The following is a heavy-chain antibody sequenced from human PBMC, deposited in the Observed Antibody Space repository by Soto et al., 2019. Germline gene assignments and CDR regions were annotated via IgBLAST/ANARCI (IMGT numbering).Heavy chain of an antibody. CDR3: ARDHAYYDSRGPEIYHYYYGLDV. CDR1: GGSISSSNW. Sequence: QVQLQESGPGLVKPSGTLSLTCAVSGGSISSSNWWSWVRQPPGKGLEWIGEIYHSRSTNYNPSLKSRVTISVDKSKNQFSLKLSSVTAADTAVYYCARDHAYYDSRGPEIYHYYYGLDVWGQGTTVTVSS. J-gene: IGHJ6*02. D-gene: IGHD3-22*01. CDR2: IYHSRST. V-gene: IGHV4-4*02.